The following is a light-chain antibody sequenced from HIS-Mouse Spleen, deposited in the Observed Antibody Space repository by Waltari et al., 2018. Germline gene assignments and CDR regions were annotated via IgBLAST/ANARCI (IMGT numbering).Light chain of an antibody. J-gene: IGLJ1*01. V-gene: IGLV2-11*01. CDR2: DVS. CDR1: SSDAGGYNY. Sequence: LTQPRSVYGSPGQSVTSSCTGTSSDAGGYNYVSWYQQHPGKAPKLMIYDVSKRPSGVPDRFSGSKSGNTASLTISGLQAEDEADYYCCSYAGSYTYVFGTGTKVTVL. CDR3: CSYAGSYTYV.